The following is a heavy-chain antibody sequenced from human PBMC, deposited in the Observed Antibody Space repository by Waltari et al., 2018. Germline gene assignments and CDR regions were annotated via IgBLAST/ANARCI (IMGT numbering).Heavy chain of an antibody. CDR3: AREDYRIAGIYYYYYGMDV. CDR1: GYNFTSYW. Sequence: EVQLVQSGAEVKKPGESLKISCKGSGYNFTSYWIGWFRKMPGKGLEWMGIIYPGDSDTRYSPSFQGQVTISADKSISTAYLQWSSLKASDTAMYYCAREDYRIAGIYYYYYGMDVWGQGTTVTVSS. V-gene: IGHV5-51*01. CDR2: IYPGDSDT. D-gene: IGHD6-13*01. J-gene: IGHJ6*02.